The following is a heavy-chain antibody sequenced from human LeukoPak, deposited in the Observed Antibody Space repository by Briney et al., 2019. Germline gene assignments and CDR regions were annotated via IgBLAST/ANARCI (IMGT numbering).Heavy chain of an antibody. D-gene: IGHD4-11*01. CDR2: ISPNSGDT. CDR1: RYTLTAYY. V-gene: IGHV1-2*02. J-gene: IGHJ4*02. Sequence: GASVKVSCKASRYTLTAYYIHWVRQAPGQGLAWMGWISPNSGDTDYAQKFQGRVTMTRDTSISTAYMELSRLTSDETAVYYCARDAIVRDYSNSDYWGQGTLVTVSS. CDR3: ARDAIVRDYSNSDY.